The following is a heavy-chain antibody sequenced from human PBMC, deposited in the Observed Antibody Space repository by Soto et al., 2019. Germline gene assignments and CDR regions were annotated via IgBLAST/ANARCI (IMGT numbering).Heavy chain of an antibody. J-gene: IGHJ6*02. CDR3: AREVYYDFWSGYYSSYYYGMDV. D-gene: IGHD3-3*01. V-gene: IGHV1-18*01. CDR2: ISAYNGNT. CDR1: GYTFANFG. Sequence: GSSVKVSCKASGYTFANFGISWVRQSPGQGLEWMGWISAYNGNTNYAQKFQGRVNMTTDTSTSTAYMELRSLRSDDTAVYYCAREVYYDFWSGYYSSYYYGMDVWGQGPTVTVSS.